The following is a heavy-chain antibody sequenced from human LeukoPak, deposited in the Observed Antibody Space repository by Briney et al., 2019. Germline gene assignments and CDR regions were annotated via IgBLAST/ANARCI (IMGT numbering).Heavy chain of an antibody. V-gene: IGHV3-48*01. CDR2: ISSSSGTM. D-gene: IGHD1-26*01. CDR3: ARGGNYYNEAFDI. Sequence: GGSLRLSCAASGFTFSSYSMNGVRQAPGKGLEGISYISSSSGTMLYSDSVKGRFTISRDNARNSLFLPMSSLSAEDTAVYFCARGGNYYNEAFDIWGRGTMVTVSS. J-gene: IGHJ3*02. CDR1: GFTFSSYS.